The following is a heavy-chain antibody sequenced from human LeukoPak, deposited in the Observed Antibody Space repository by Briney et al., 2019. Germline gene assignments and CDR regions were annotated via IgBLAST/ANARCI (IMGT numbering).Heavy chain of an antibody. CDR3: ARTARLVVSHPPARTRYFDL. J-gene: IGHJ2*01. D-gene: IGHD2-21*02. CDR1: GGSFSGYY. Sequence: RASETLSLTCAVYGGSFSGYYWSWIRQPPGKGLEWIGEINHSGSTNYNPSLKSRVTISVDTSKNQFSLKLSSVTAADTAVYYCARTARLVVSHPPARTRYFDLWGRGTLVTVSS. V-gene: IGHV4-34*01. CDR2: INHSGST.